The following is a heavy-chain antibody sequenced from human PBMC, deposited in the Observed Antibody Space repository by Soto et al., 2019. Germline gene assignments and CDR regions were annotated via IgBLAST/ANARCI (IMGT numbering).Heavy chain of an antibody. CDR1: GYTFTSYD. J-gene: IGHJ6*02. CDR2: MNPNSGNT. Sequence: QVQLVQSGAEVKKPGASVKVSCKASGYTFTSYDINWVRQATGQGLEWMGWMNPNSGNTGYAQKFQGRVTMTRNTSISTAYMELSSLRSEDTAVYYCARHYYYGSGSDYCGMDVWGQGTTVTVSS. CDR3: ARHYYYGSGSDYCGMDV. D-gene: IGHD3-10*01. V-gene: IGHV1-8*01.